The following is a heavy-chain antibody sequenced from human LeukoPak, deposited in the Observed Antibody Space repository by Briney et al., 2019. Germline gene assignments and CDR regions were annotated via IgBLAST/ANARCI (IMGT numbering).Heavy chain of an antibody. V-gene: IGHV3-9*01. CDR2: ISWNSGTI. CDR3: ATYYDFWSGYYNFDY. Sequence: PGGSLRLSCAASGFTFDDYAMHWVRQAPGKGLEWVSGISWNSGTIDFADSVKGRFTISRDNANNSLYLQMNNLKPEDTAVYYCATYYDFWSGYYNFDYWGQGTLVTVSS. J-gene: IGHJ4*02. CDR1: GFTFDDYA. D-gene: IGHD3-3*01.